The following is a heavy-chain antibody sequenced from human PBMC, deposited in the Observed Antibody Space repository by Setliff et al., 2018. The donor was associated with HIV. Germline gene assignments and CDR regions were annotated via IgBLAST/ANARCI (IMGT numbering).Heavy chain of an antibody. CDR1: GDSITSRPY. CDR2: IYTSGST. Sequence: SETLSLTCIVSGDSITSRPYWTWVRQPAGKGLEWIGRIYTSGSTNYNPSLKSRVSMSIDTSDNQFSLNLNSVTAADTAVYYCAGEFAYWGQGALVTVSS. CDR3: AGEFAY. D-gene: IGHD3-10*01. V-gene: IGHV4-4*07. J-gene: IGHJ4*02.